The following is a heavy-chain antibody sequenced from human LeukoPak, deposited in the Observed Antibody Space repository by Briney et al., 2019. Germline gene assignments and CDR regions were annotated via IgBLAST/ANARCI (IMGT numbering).Heavy chain of an antibody. D-gene: IGHD3-9*01. Sequence: SETLSLTCAVYGGSFSGYYWSWIRQPPGKGLEWIGEINQSGSTNYNPSLKSRVTISVDTSKNQFSLKLSSVTAADTAVYYCARGQHYDILTGYYKRETKYYYYYMDVWGKGTTVTISS. CDR3: ARGQHYDILTGYYKRETKYYYYYMDV. CDR1: GGSFSGYY. J-gene: IGHJ6*03. V-gene: IGHV4-34*01. CDR2: INQSGST.